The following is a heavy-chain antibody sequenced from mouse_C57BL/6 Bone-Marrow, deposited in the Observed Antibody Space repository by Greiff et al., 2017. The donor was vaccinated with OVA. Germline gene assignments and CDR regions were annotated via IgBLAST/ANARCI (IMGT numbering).Heavy chain of an antibody. Sequence: VQLQQSGAELVRPGASVKLSCTASGFNIKDDYMHWVKQRPEQGLEWIGWIDPENGDTEYASKFQGKATITADTSSNTAYLQLSSLTSEDTAGYYCTTNLYLYFDYWGQGTTLTVSS. CDR1: GFNIKDDY. CDR3: TTNLYLYFDY. J-gene: IGHJ2*01. D-gene: IGHD5-1*01. V-gene: IGHV14-4*01. CDR2: IDPENGDT.